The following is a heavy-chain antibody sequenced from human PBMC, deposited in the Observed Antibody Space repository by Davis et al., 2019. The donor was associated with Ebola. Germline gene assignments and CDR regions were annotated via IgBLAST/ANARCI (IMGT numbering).Heavy chain of an antibody. J-gene: IGHJ5*02. V-gene: IGHV1-18*01. CDR3: ARDKRRIAAAAHNWFDP. D-gene: IGHD6-13*01. CDR1: GYTFTSYG. Sequence: ASVTVSCKASGYTFTSYGTSWARQAPGQGLEWMGWISAYNGNTNYAQKLQGRVTMTTDTSTSTAYMELRSLRSDDTAVYYCARDKRRIAAAAHNWFDPWGQGTLVTVSS. CDR2: ISAYNGNT.